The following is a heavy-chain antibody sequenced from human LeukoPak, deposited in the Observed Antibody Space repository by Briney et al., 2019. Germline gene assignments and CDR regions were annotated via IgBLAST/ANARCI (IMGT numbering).Heavy chain of an antibody. J-gene: IGHJ4*02. CDR3: TRVDSYYSSDY. V-gene: IGHV3-49*04. CDR2: IRSKAYGGTT. D-gene: IGHD3-10*01. Sequence: GGSLRLSCAASGFTFRTHSMNWVRQAPGKGLERVGFIRSKAYGGTTEYAASVKGRFTISRDDSKSIAYLQMNSLKTEDTAVYYCTRVDSYYSSDYWGQGTLVTVSS. CDR1: GFTFRTHS.